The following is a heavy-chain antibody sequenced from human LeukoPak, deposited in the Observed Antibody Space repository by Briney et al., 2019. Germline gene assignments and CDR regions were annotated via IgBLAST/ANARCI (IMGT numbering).Heavy chain of an antibody. J-gene: IGHJ5*02. Sequence: GGSLRLSCAASGFTFTNYEMSWVRLAPGKGLEWISCVSRSSSTIYYADSVKGRFTISRDNAKNSLYLQMNSLRAEDTAVYYCATYGIAAADSNQNWFDPWGQGTLVTVSS. V-gene: IGHV3-48*03. CDR1: GFTFTNYE. CDR2: VSRSSSTI. CDR3: ATYGIAAADSNQNWFDP. D-gene: IGHD6-13*01.